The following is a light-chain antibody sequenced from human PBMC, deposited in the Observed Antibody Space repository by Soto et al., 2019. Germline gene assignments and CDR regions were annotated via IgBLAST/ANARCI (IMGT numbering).Light chain of an antibody. CDR1: QSVSSN. Sequence: EIVMTQSPATLSVSPGERATLSCRASQSVSSNLAWYQQKPGQAPRLLIYGASTRATGIPARFSGSGSATEFTLTISSLQSEDFAVYYCQQYNNWPRALTFGGGTKVDIK. CDR3: QQYNNWPRALT. CDR2: GAS. J-gene: IGKJ4*01. V-gene: IGKV3-15*01.